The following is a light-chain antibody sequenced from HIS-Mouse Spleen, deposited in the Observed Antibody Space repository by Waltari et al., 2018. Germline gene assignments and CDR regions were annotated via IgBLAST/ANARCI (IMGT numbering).Light chain of an antibody. CDR3: CSYAGSSYVV. CDR2: EGS. CDR1: SSDVGSYNF. V-gene: IGLV2-23*01. J-gene: IGLJ2*01. Sequence: QSALTQPASVSGSPGQSITISCTGTSSDVGSYNFVSWYQQHPGKAPKLRIYEGSKRPSGVSNRFSGSKSGNTASLTISGLQAEDEADYYCCSYAGSSYVVFGGGTKLTVL.